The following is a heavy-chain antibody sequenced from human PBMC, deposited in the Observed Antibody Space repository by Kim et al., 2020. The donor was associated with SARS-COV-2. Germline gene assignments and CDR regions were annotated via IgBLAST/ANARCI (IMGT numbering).Heavy chain of an antibody. Sequence: SETLSLTCTVSGGSISSYYWSWIRQPAGKGLEWIGRIYTSGSTNYNPSLKSRVTMSVDTSKNQFSLKLSSVTAADTAVYYCARDGPFIAEPSPAFDYWGQGTLVTVSS. CDR2: IYTSGST. J-gene: IGHJ4*02. CDR1: GGSISSYY. D-gene: IGHD6-13*01. V-gene: IGHV4-4*07. CDR3: ARDGPFIAEPSPAFDY.